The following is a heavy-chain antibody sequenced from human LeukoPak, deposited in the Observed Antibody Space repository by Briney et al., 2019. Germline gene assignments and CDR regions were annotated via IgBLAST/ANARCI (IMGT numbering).Heavy chain of an antibody. CDR1: GFTFSNYA. Sequence: PGGSLRLSCAASGFTFSNYAMNWVRQAPGKGLEWVSGISESGGNTFYADSVKGRFTISRDNAKNSLYLQMNSLRAEDTAVYYCARQILISSNWYFDYWGQGTLVTVSS. V-gene: IGHV3-23*01. J-gene: IGHJ4*02. CDR2: ISESGGNT. D-gene: IGHD6-13*01. CDR3: ARQILISSNWYFDY.